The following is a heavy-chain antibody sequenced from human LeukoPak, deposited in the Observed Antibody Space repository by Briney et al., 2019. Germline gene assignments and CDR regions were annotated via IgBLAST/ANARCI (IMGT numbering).Heavy chain of an antibody. V-gene: IGHV3-13*01. CDR1: GFTFSSYD. CDR3: AGNSGYDRLFDY. J-gene: IGHJ4*02. D-gene: IGHD5-12*01. CDR2: IGAAGDT. Sequence: GGSLRLSCAASGFTFSSYDVHWVRQATGKGLEWVSAIGAAGDTYYPGSVKGRFTISRENAKNSLYLQMNSLRAGDTAVYYCAGNSGYDRLFDYWGQGTLVTVSS.